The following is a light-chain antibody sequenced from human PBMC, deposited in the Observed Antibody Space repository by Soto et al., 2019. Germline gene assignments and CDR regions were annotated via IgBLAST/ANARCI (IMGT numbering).Light chain of an antibody. V-gene: IGLV1-44*01. J-gene: IGLJ2*01. CDR1: SSNIGSNS. CDR3: AAWDDSLNGHVV. Sequence: QSALTQPPSASGAPGQRVTISCSGGSSNIGSNSVSWYQQLPGTAPKLLIYDNNQRPSGVPARFSGSKSGTSASLAISGLQSEDEGDYYCAAWDDSLNGHVVFGGGTKLTVL. CDR2: DNN.